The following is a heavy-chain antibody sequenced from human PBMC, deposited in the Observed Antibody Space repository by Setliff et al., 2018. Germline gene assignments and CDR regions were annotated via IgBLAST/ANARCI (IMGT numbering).Heavy chain of an antibody. Sequence: PSETLSLTCAVSGYSISSGYYWAWIRQPPGKGLEWIGSIYHGGTTYYSPSLKTRVTMSVDPSKNQFSLHLSSVTAADTAIYYCARHSSWGTVTDRLHYNFFDFWGQGTLVTVSS. J-gene: IGHJ4*02. CDR3: ARHSSWGTVTDRLHYNFFDF. V-gene: IGHV4-38-2*01. CDR2: IYHGGTT. D-gene: IGHD3-10*01. CDR1: GYSISSGYY.